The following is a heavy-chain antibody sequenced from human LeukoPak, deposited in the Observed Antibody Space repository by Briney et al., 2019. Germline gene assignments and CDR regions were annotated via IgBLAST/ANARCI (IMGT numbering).Heavy chain of an antibody. CDR2: ISQSGGT. Sequence: SETLSLTCAVYNGSFSDYNWNWIRQPPGKGLEWIGEISQSGGTNYNPSLTSRVTISVDPSKNQFSLNLSSVTAADTAVYYCAPPPYYYEANGYSVAWGQGTLVTVSS. CDR1: NGSFSDYN. D-gene: IGHD3-22*01. V-gene: IGHV4-34*01. CDR3: APPPYYYEANGYSVA. J-gene: IGHJ5*02.